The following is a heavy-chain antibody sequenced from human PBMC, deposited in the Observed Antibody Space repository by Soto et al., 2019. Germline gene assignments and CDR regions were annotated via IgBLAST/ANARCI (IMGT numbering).Heavy chain of an antibody. CDR3: ARRDKIFGVAHYYYGMDV. V-gene: IGHV5-51*01. CDR1: GYSFTSYW. D-gene: IGHD3-3*01. CDR2: IYPGDSDT. Sequence: GESLKISCKGSGYSFTSYWIGWVRQMPGKGLEWMGIIYPGDSDTRYSPSFQGQVTISADKSISTAYLQWSSLKASDTAMYYCARRDKIFGVAHYYYGMDVWGQGTTVTVSS. J-gene: IGHJ6*02.